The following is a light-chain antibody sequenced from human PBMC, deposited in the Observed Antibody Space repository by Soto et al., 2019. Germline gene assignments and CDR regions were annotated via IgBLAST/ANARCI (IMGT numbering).Light chain of an antibody. CDR2: EVR. CDR1: SSDIGPYNY. J-gene: IGLJ1*01. V-gene: IGLV2-14*01. CDR3: SSYSDSKIPEV. Sequence: QSVLTQPASVSGSPGQSITISCTGTSSDIGPYNYVSWYQQHPDKAPKLIIYEVRHRPSGISNRFSGSKSGDTASLTISGLQPDDEADYYCSSYSDSKIPEVFGTGTKVTVL.